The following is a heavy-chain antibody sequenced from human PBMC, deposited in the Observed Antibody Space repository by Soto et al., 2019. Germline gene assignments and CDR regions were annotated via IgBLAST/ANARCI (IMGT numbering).Heavy chain of an antibody. Sequence: QVQLVESGGGLVKPGGSLRLSCAASGFTFSDYYMSWIRQAPGKGLEWVSYISSSGSTIYYADSVKSRFTISRDNAKNSLYLQMNSLRAEDTAVYYCARRRFCSSTSCYAGGFDYWGQGTLVTVSS. CDR3: ARRRFCSSTSCYAGGFDY. CDR1: GFTFSDYY. J-gene: IGHJ4*02. D-gene: IGHD2-2*01. CDR2: ISSSGSTI. V-gene: IGHV3-11*01.